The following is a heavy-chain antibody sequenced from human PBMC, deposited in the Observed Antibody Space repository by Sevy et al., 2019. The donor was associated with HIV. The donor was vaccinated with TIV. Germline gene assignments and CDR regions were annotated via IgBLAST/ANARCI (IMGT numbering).Heavy chain of an antibody. CDR1: GGYVSGYF. J-gene: IGHJ4*02. CDR2: IHHSGTT. Sequence: SETLSLTCTVSGGYVSGYFWSWIRQPPGRGLEWIGNIHHSGTTKYNPSLKSRLTISVDTSKNQFSLILTSATAADTAVYYCTRVDSSGHSDYWGQGSPVTVSS. V-gene: IGHV4-59*02. D-gene: IGHD3-22*01. CDR3: TRVDSSGHSDY.